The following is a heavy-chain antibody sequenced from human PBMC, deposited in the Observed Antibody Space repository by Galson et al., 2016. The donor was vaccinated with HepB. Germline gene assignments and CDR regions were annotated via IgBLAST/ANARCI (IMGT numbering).Heavy chain of an antibody. CDR3: ERRGTGKNGFDP. CDR1: GGSISGSSYY. D-gene: IGHD1-1*01. Sequence: SETLSLTCTVSGGSISGSSYYWGWVRQPPGKGLECIGIIYYAGRTYYTPSLKSRVTISVDTSKNQFSLNLNSVTVADTAEYYCERRGTGKNGFDPWGQGTQVTVS. CDR2: IYYAGRT. J-gene: IGHJ5*02. V-gene: IGHV4-39*01.